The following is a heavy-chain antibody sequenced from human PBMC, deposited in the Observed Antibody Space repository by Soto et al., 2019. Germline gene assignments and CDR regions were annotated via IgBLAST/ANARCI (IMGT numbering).Heavy chain of an antibody. J-gene: IGHJ4*02. CDR3: AREGTYYYDSSGYYPFDY. D-gene: IGHD3-22*01. CDR2: ISAYNGNT. Sequence: GASVKVSCKASGYTFTSYGISWVRQAPGQGLEWMGWISAYNGNTNYAQKLQGRVTMTTDTSTSTAYMELRSLRSDDTAVYYCAREGTYYYDSSGYYPFDYWGQGTLVTVSS. CDR1: GYTFTSYG. V-gene: IGHV1-18*01.